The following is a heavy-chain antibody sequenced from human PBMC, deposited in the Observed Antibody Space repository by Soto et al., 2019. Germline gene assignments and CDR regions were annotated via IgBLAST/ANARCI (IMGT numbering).Heavy chain of an antibody. V-gene: IGHV3-9*01. D-gene: IGHD7-27*01. CDR1: GFTFDDYA. J-gene: IGHJ5*02. CDR2: ISWNSGSI. Sequence: GGSLRLSCAASGFTFDDYAMHWVRQAPGKGLEWVSGISWNSGSIGYADSVKGRFTISRDNAKNSLYLQMNSLRAEDTALYYCAKDNGGLWLNGGWFDPWGQGTLVTV. CDR3: AKDNGGLWLNGGWFDP.